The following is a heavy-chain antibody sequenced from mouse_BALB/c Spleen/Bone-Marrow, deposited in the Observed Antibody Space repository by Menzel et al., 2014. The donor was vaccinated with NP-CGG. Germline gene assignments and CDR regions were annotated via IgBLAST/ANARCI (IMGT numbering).Heavy chain of an antibody. CDR1: GFSLTSYG. Sequence: QVQLQQSGPGLVQPSQSLSITCTVSGFSLTSYGIHWVRQSPGKGLEWLGVIWRGGSTDYNAAFMSRLSITKDNSKSQVFFKMNSLQADDTAIYYRAKRGLIYYGNYYAMDYWGQGTSVTVSS. CDR2: IWRGGST. J-gene: IGHJ4*01. CDR3: AKRGLIYYGNYYAMDY. V-gene: IGHV2-5*01. D-gene: IGHD2-1*01.